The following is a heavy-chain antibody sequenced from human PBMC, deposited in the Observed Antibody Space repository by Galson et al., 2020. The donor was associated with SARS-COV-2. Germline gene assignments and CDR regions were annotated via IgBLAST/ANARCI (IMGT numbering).Heavy chain of an antibody. CDR2: ITYDGSRK. D-gene: IGHD3-3*01. CDR3: GRERRGFCIEY. CDR1: GFSFSDHA. Sequence: TGGSLRLSCAASGFSFSDHAMHWVRQAPGKGLEWVTVITYDGSRKHYADSVTGRFIISRDDSKNTLYLEMNNLRPEDTAVYYCGRERRGFCIEYWGQGTLVTVSS. V-gene: IGHV3-30-3*01. J-gene: IGHJ4*02.